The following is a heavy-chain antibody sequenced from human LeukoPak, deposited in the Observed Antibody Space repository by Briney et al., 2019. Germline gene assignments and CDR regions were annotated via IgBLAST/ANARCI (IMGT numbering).Heavy chain of an antibody. CDR1: GGSLNGYY. V-gene: IGHV4-34*01. J-gene: IGHJ4*02. CDR2: ISHSGTT. Sequence: SETLSLTCSVYGGSLNGYYWSWIRQPPGKGLEWIGEISHSGTTNYNPSLTSRVTVSLDTSKNQFSLKLNSATAAGTAVYYCARVPLRFLEPFDYWGQGTLVTVSS. D-gene: IGHD3-3*01. CDR3: ARVPLRFLEPFDY.